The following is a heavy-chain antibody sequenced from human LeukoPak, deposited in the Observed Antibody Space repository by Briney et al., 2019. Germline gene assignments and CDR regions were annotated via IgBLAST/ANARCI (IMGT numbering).Heavy chain of an antibody. CDR1: GFTFSSYS. CDR2: ISSSSSYI. J-gene: IGHJ4*02. CDR3: ARDKDACFDY. D-gene: IGHD3-16*01. V-gene: IGHV3-21*01. Sequence: PGGSLRLSCAASGFTFSSYSMNWVRQAPGKGLEWVSSISSSSSYIYYADSVKGRFTISRDNAKNSLYLQMNGLRAEDTAVYYCARDKDACFDYWGQGTLVTVSS.